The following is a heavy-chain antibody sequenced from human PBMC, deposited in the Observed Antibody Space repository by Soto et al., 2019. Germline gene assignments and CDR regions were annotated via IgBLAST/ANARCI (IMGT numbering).Heavy chain of an antibody. J-gene: IGHJ4*02. V-gene: IGHV3-30*03. CDR2: ISYDGNKK. Sequence: VQLVESGGGVVQPGRSLRLSCAASGFTFSSYGMHWVRQAPGKGLEWVAIISYDGNKKYYADSVKGRFTISRDNSKNTLYLQMNSLRAEDTAVYYCARKVVPAAHYFDYWGQGTLVTVSS. D-gene: IGHD2-2*01. CDR3: ARKVVPAAHYFDY. CDR1: GFTFSSYG.